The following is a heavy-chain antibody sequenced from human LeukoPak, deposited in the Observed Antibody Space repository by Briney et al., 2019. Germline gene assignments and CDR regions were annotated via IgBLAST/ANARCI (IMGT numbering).Heavy chain of an antibody. V-gene: IGHV4-59*01. CDR3: ARDRQSYYYYMDV. CDR2: IYYSGST. J-gene: IGHJ6*03. Sequence: PSETLSLTCSVFGDSITSYYWSWIRQPPGKGLEWIGYIYYSGSTNYNPSLKSRVTISVDTSKNQFSLKLSSVTAADTAVYYCARDRQSYYYYMDVWGKGTTVTVSS. CDR1: GDSITSYY. D-gene: IGHD2-21*01.